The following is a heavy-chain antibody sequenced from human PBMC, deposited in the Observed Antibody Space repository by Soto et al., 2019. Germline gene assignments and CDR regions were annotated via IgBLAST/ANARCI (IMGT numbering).Heavy chain of an antibody. CDR2: INHRGST. D-gene: IGHD2-21*02. CDR1: GGSISSYY. V-gene: IGHV4-34*01. Sequence: SETLSLTCTVSGGSISSYYWSWIRQPPGKGLEWIGEINHRGSTNYNPSLKSRVTISVDTSKNQFSLKLSSVTAADTAVYYCARQGVVTAISKNWFDPWGQGTLVTVSS. CDR3: ARQGVVTAISKNWFDP. J-gene: IGHJ5*02.